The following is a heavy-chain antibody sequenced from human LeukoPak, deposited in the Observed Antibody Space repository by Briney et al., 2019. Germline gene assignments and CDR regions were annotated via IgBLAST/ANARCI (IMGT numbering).Heavy chain of an antibody. CDR2: IYHSGST. CDR1: GYSISSGYY. D-gene: IGHD3-9*01. CDR3: ARVTGPYYDILTGYYQYPFGY. J-gene: IGHJ4*02. V-gene: IGHV4-38-2*02. Sequence: SETLSLTCTVSGYSISSGYYWGWIRQPPGKGLEWIGSIYHSGSTYYNPSLKSRVTISVDTSKNQFSLKLSSVTAADTAVYYCARVTGPYYDILTGYYQYPFGYWGQGTLVTVSS.